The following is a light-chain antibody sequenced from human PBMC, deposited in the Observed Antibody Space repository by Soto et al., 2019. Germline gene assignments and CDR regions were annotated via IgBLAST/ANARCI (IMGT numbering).Light chain of an antibody. CDR3: CSYAGGNTLI. CDR2: EVN. J-gene: IGLJ2*01. Sequence: QSALTQPRSVSGSPGQSVTISCTGTSGDVGAYDRVSWYQHHPTKAPKLIIYEVNKRPSGVSNRFSGAKSGNTASLTISGLQTEDEADYDCCSYAGGNTLIFGGGTKLTVL. V-gene: IGLV2-11*01. CDR1: SGDVGAYDR.